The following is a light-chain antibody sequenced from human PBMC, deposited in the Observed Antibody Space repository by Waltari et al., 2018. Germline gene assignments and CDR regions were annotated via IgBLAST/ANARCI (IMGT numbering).Light chain of an antibody. CDR3: QQSYNTPPMYT. J-gene: IGKJ2*01. CDR2: SVS. CDR1: LNFYTY. V-gene: IGKV1-39*01. Sequence: DIQMTQSPSSLSASVGDRVTITCRASLNFYTYLNWYQQKAGKAPNLLISSVSTLQSGVPSRFSGSGSGTEFTLTISSLQPEDFATYFCQQSYNTPPMYTFGQGTKLELK.